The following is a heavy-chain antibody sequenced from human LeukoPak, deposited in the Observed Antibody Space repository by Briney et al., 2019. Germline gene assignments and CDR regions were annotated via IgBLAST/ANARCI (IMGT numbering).Heavy chain of an antibody. CDR1: GGSISSYY. Sequence: SETLSLTCTVSGGSISSYYWSWIRQPAGKGLEWIGRISTSGSTNYNPSLKSRVTMSVDTSNNQFSLKLSSVTAADTAVYYCARVSHYYDSSGYYYVRAFDIWGQGAMVTVSS. CDR3: ARVSHYYDSSGYYYVRAFDI. V-gene: IGHV4-4*07. D-gene: IGHD3-22*01. CDR2: ISTSGST. J-gene: IGHJ3*02.